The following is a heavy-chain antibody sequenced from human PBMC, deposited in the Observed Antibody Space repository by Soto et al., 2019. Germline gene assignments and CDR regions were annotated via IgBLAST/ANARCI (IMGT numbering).Heavy chain of an antibody. Sequence: ASVKVTCKASGYTFTSYAMHWVRQAPGQRLEWMGWINAGNGNTKYSQKFQGRVTITRDTSASTAYMELSSLRSEDTAVYYCGRGSGLYWFDPWGQGTLVTVS. CDR2: INAGNGNT. V-gene: IGHV1-3*01. CDR3: GRGSGLYWFDP. J-gene: IGHJ5*02. D-gene: IGHD3-10*01. CDR1: GYTFTSYA.